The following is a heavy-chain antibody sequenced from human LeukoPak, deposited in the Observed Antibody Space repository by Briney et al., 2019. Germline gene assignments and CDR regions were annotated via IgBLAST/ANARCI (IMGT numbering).Heavy chain of an antibody. CDR2: IIPIFGTA. V-gene: IGHV1-69*05. J-gene: IGHJ4*02. CDR1: GGTFSSYA. Sequence: ASVKVSCKASGGTFSSYAISWVRQAPGQGLEWMGGIIPIFGTANYAQKFQGRVTITTDESTSTAYMELSSLRSEDTAVYYCARDSGSYEVFDYWGQGTLVTVSS. D-gene: IGHD1-26*01. CDR3: ARDSGSYEVFDY.